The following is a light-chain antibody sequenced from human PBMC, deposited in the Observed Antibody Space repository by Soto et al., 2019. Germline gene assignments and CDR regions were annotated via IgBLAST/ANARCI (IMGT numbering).Light chain of an antibody. V-gene: IGKV3-11*01. CDR1: QSVSDS. CDR2: HAS. Sequence: EIVLTQSPATLSLSPGERATLSCRASQSVSDSLAWFQHKPGQAPRLLIFHASSRAAGTPARFSGSGSGTDFSLSISSLEPEDFAVYYCQHRSNLPQTFGQGTRVEFK. J-gene: IGKJ1*01. CDR3: QHRSNLPQT.